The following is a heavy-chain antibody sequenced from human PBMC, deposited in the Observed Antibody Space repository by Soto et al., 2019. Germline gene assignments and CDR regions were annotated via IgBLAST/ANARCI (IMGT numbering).Heavy chain of an antibody. CDR3: ARSNHSGRTNWFDP. CDR2: ISAYNGNT. CDR1: GYSSTSYS. Sequence: QVQLVQSGAEVKKPGASVKVSCKASGYSSTSYSISWVRHAPGQGLEWMGWISAYNGNTNYAQKLQGRVTMTTDTSMSTAFMEQRSLRSDDTAVYYCARSNHSGRTNWFDPWGQGTLVTVSS. J-gene: IGHJ5*02. D-gene: IGHD1-26*01. V-gene: IGHV1-18*01.